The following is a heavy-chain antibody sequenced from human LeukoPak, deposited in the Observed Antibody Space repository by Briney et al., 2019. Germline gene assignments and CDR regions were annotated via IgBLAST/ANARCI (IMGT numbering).Heavy chain of an antibody. CDR3: AKGVVAGREGYYFDY. CDR1: GFTFSSYA. J-gene: IGHJ4*02. V-gene: IGHV3-23*01. Sequence: PGASLRLSCAASGFTFSSYAMSWVRQAPGKGLEWVSAISGSGGSTYYAGSVKGRFTISRDNSKNTLYLQMNSLRAEDTAVYYCAKGVVAGREGYYFDYWGQGTLVTVSS. D-gene: IGHD2-15*01. CDR2: ISGSGGST.